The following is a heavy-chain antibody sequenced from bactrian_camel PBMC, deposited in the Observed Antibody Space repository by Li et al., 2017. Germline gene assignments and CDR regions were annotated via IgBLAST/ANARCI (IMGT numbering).Heavy chain of an antibody. CDR2: INGGPAGGT. Sequence: VQLVESGGDLVQPGGSLRLSCAASGFTFTNYAMTWVRQAPGKELEWVATINGGPAGGTYYANFVRGRFIISRDNAKNTVYLQLNGLKTEDTAMYYCAYHASYGFAYWGQATQVTVS. CDR3: AYHASYGFAY. D-gene: IGHD5*01. CDR1: GFTFTNYA. J-gene: IGHJ6*01. V-gene: IGHV3S40*01.